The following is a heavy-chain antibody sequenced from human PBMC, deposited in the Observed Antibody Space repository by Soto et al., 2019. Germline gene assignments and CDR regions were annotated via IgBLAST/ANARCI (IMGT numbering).Heavy chain of an antibody. D-gene: IGHD4-17*01. CDR3: AHRGYGNYPRDNWFDP. J-gene: IGHJ5*02. CDR1: GFSLTTGGAG. V-gene: IGHV2-5*01. Sequence: QITLKESGPTLVKPPQPLTLTCTFSGFSLTTGGAGVGWILQPPGKALEWLALIYWNDDSRYSPSLKSRLTITKDTSKNQVVLRMTNMDPVDTATYYCAHRGYGNYPRDNWFDPWGQGILVIVSS. CDR2: IYWNDDS.